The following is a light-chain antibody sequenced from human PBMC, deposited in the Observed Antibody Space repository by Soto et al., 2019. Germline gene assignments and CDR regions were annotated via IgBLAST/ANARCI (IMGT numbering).Light chain of an antibody. CDR3: QQYGSSPTT. V-gene: IGKV3-20*01. CDR1: QSVSSSY. J-gene: IGKJ1*01. Sequence: ESVLTQSPGTLSLSPKERATLSCRAIQSVSSSYLAWYQQKPGQAPRLLIYGASSRATGIPDRFSGSGSGTDFTLTISRLEPEDFAVYYCQQYGSSPTTFGQGTKVDIK. CDR2: GAS.